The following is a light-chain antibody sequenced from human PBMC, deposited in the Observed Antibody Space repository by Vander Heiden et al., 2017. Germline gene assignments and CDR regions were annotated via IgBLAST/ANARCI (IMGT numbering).Light chain of an antibody. V-gene: IGKV3-20*01. CDR3: QQYGSSPPWT. Sequence: EIVLTPSPGTLSLSPGERATLSCRASQSVSSSYLAWYQQKTGQAPRLLIYGASSRATGIPDRFSGSGAGTDFTLTISRLEPEDYAVYYCQQYGSSPPWTFGRGTKVEIK. J-gene: IGKJ1*01. CDR1: QSVSSSY. CDR2: GAS.